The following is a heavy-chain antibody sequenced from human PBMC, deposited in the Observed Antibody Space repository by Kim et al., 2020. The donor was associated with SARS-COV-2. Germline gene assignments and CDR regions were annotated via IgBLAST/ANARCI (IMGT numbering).Heavy chain of an antibody. CDR3: AKDGYSSGWYPTYYFDY. CDR1: GFTFDDYA. D-gene: IGHD6-19*01. Sequence: GGSLRLSCAASGFTFDDYAMHWVRQAPGKGLEWVSGISWNSGSIGYADSVKGRFTISRDNAKNSLYLQMNSLRAEDTALYYCAKDGYSSGWYPTYYFDY. J-gene: IGHJ4*01. V-gene: IGHV3-9*01. CDR2: ISWNSGSI.